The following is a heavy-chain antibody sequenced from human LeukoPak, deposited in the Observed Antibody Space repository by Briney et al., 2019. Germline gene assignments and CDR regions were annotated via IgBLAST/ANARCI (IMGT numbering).Heavy chain of an antibody. CDR1: GFTFSSYA. J-gene: IGHJ4*02. CDR2: ISYDGGNK. D-gene: IGHD6-6*01. Sequence: NPGGSLRLSCAASGFTFSSYAMHWVRQAPGKGLEWVAVISYDGGNKYYADSVKGRFTISRDNSKNTLYLQMNSLRAEDTAVYYCARDQAARLSIYYFDYWGQGTLVTVSS. V-gene: IGHV3-30-3*01. CDR3: ARDQAARLSIYYFDY.